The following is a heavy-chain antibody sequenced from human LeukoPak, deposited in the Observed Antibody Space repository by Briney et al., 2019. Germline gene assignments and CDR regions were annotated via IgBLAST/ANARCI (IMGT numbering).Heavy chain of an antibody. V-gene: IGHV4-34*01. D-gene: IGHD5-18*01. CDR3: AWIQHYPYIDY. J-gene: IGHJ4*02. CDR1: GGSFSGYY. CDR2: INHSGST. Sequence: PSETLSLTCAVYGGSFSGYYWSWIRQPPGKGLEWIGEINHSGSTNYNPSLTSRVTISVDTSKNQFSLKLSSVTAADTAVYYCAWIQHYPYIDYWGPGTLVTVSS.